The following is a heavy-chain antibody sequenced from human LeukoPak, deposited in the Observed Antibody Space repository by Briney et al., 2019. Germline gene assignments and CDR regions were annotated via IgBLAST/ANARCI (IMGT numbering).Heavy chain of an antibody. J-gene: IGHJ3*02. CDR2: TSSSDSGK. CDR3: ARYSSGWLWSAFDI. Sequence: GGSLRLSCVVSGFTLSSYAMSWVRQAPGKGLEWVAATSSSDSGKYHADSVRGRFTISRDNAKNSLYLQMNSLRAEDTALYYCARYSSGWLWSAFDIWGQGTMVTVSS. CDR1: GFTLSSYA. V-gene: IGHV3-23*01. D-gene: IGHD6-19*01.